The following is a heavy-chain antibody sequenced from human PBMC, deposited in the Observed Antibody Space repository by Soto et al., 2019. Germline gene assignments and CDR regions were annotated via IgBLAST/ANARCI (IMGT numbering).Heavy chain of an antibody. D-gene: IGHD2-15*01. V-gene: IGHV1-8*01. Sequence: VQLVQSGAEVQKPGAPVRISCQTSGYTFTNHDINWVRQAPGQGLEWMGWMNPDSGKTEFASKFQGRVSMPRNTSITTAYLGLLTAEGTAIYFCAIYTTPFSYFDFWGQGTLVTVSS. CDR1: GYTFTNHD. CDR2: MNPDSGKT. CDR3: AIYTTPFSYFDF. J-gene: IGHJ4*02.